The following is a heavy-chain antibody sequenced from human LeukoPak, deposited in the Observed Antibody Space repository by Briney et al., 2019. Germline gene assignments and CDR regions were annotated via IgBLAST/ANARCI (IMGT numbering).Heavy chain of an antibody. CDR1: GFTFSSYA. CDR2: ISYDGSNK. V-gene: IGHV3-30*04. D-gene: IGHD5-24*01. CDR3: AGDQRWLQFFDY. J-gene: IGHJ4*02. Sequence: GGSLRLSCAASGFTFSSYAMHWVRQAPGKGLEWVAVISYDGSNKYYADSVKGRFTISRDNSKNTLYLQMNSLRAEDTAVYYCAGDQRWLQFFDYWGQGTLVTVSS.